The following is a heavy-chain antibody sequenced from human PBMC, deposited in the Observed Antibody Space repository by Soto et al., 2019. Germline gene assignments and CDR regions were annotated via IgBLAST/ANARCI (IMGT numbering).Heavy chain of an antibody. Sequence: GGSLRLSCAASGFTFSSYGMHWVRQAPGKGLEWVAVISYDGSNKYYADSVKGRFTISRDNSKNTLYLQMNSLRAEDTAVYYCAKTRVAARFLYYYYYMDVWGKGTTVTVSS. CDR1: GFTFSSYG. CDR2: ISYDGSNK. CDR3: AKTRVAARFLYYYYYMDV. V-gene: IGHV3-30*18. D-gene: IGHD6-6*01. J-gene: IGHJ6*03.